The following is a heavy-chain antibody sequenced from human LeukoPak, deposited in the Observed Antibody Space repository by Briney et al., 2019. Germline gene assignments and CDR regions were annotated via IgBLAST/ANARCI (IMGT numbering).Heavy chain of an antibody. CDR1: GGSIRDYY. J-gene: IGHJ4*02. CDR2: IYYSGST. V-gene: IGHV4-59*01. D-gene: IGHD5-18*01. Sequence: SETLSLTCTVSGGSIRDYYWSWIRQPPGKGLEWIGYIYYSGSTNYNPSLKSRVTISADTSKNQLSLKLSSVTAADTAVYYCAKRLRTGYNYGYPDYWGQGTLVTVSS. CDR3: AKRLRTGYNYGYPDY.